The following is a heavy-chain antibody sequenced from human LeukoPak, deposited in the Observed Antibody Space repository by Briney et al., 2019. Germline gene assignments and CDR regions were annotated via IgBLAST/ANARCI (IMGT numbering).Heavy chain of an antibody. D-gene: IGHD3-10*01. CDR3: ARTPPLWFGES. J-gene: IGHJ4*02. V-gene: IGHV4-4*07. CDR1: GGSISYY. CDR2: IYTSGST. Sequence: SETLSLTCTVSGGSISYYWSWIRQPAGKGLEWIGRIYTSGSTNYNPSLKSRVIISVDTSKNQFSLKLSSVTAADTAVYYCARTPPLWFGESWGQGTLVTVSS.